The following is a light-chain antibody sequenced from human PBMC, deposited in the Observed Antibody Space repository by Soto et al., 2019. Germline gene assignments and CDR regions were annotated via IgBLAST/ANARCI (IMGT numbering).Light chain of an antibody. J-gene: IGKJ1*01. Sequence: DIQMTQSPSTLSGSVGDRVTITCRASQTISSWLAWYQQKPGKAPNLLIYDASTLESGVPSRFSGSGSGTEFTLTISSLQPDDFATYYCQQYNSYSWTFGQGTKVDI. CDR3: QQYNSYSWT. CDR1: QTISSW. CDR2: DAS. V-gene: IGKV1-5*01.